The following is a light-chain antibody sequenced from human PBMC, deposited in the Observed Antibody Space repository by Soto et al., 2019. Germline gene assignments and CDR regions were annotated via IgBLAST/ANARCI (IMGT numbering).Light chain of an antibody. V-gene: IGLV1-51*02. CDR1: SSNIGSNY. Sequence: QSVLTQPPSESAAPGQKVTISCSGSSSNIGSNYVSWYQQHPGTAPKLLIYENDKRPSRIPDRFSGSKSGTSATLGITALQAGDEADYYCGTWDSSLSLYVFGTGTKLTVL. J-gene: IGLJ1*01. CDR2: END. CDR3: GTWDSSLSLYV.